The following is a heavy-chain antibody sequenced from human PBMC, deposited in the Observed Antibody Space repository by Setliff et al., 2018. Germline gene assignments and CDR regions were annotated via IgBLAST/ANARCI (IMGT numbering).Heavy chain of an antibody. D-gene: IGHD6-19*01. CDR3: AIDGSGWYREFDY. J-gene: IGHJ4*02. CDR1: GFTFSSYG. Sequence: GESLRISCAASGFTFSSYGMHWVRQAPGRGLEWVGYIPYDGSNQFYPDPLKGRFTISRDNAKNSLYLQMNSLRAEDTAVYYCAIDGSGWYREFDYWGQGTLVTVSS. CDR2: IPYDGSNQ. V-gene: IGHV3-30*02.